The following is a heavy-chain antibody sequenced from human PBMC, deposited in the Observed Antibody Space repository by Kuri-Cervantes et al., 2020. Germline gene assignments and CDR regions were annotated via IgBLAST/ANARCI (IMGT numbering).Heavy chain of an antibody. Sequence: LSLTCAASGFTFSNYNINWVRQAPGKGLEWVSPIGTSRNYIYYADSVKGRFTISRDNTKNSLYLQMNSLRAEDSAVYYCARDGDSSGWDFDYWGQGTPVTVSS. D-gene: IGHD6-19*01. J-gene: IGHJ4*02. CDR3: ARDGDSSGWDFDY. CDR1: GFTFSNYN. V-gene: IGHV3-21*01. CDR2: IGTSRNYI.